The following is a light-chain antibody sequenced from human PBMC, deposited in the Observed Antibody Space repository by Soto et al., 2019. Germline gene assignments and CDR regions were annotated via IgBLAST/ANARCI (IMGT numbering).Light chain of an antibody. V-gene: IGKV1-5*01. CDR2: DAS. CDR1: QSISSW. J-gene: IGKJ1*01. CDR3: QQYNNYWT. Sequence: DIQMTQSPSTLSASVGDRVTITCRASQSISSWLAWYQQKPGKAPKLLIYDASSLESGVPSRFSGSGSATEFTLTISSPQPDDFATYYCQQYNNYWTFGRGTKVDIK.